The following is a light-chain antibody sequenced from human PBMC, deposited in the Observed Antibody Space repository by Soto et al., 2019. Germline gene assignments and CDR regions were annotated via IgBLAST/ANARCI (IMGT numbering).Light chain of an antibody. J-gene: IGKJ1*01. Sequence: DIQVTQSPSSLSASVGDRVTITCRASQSISSYLNWYQQKPGKAPKLLIYGASALQSGVPSRFSGSGSGTDFTLTISSLQPEYCATYYCQQSYSTPWTFGQGTKVDIK. CDR2: GAS. CDR1: QSISSY. V-gene: IGKV1-39*01. CDR3: QQSYSTPWT.